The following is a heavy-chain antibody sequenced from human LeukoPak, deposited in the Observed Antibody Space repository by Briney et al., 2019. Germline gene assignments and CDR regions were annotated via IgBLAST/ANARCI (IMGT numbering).Heavy chain of an antibody. J-gene: IGHJ4*02. V-gene: IGHV1-69*04. CDR2: IIPILGIA. CDR1: GGTFSSYA. CDR3: ARDDGGGYDLAYFDY. Sequence: ASVKVSCKASGGTFSSYAISWVRQAPGQGLEWMGRIIPILGIANYAQKFQGRVTMTRDTSTSTVYMELSGLRSEDTAVYYCARDDGGGYDLAYFDYWGQGTLVTVSS. D-gene: IGHD5-12*01.